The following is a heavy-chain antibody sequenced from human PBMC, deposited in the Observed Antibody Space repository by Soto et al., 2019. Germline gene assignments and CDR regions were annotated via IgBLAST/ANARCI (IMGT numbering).Heavy chain of an antibody. V-gene: IGHV3-21*01. D-gene: IGHD1-1*01. CDR3: ARFAYTTEAH. CDR2: ISSIISYI. J-gene: IGHJ4*02. CDR1: GFTFSSYT. Sequence: GGSLRLSCAASGFTFSSYTMIWVRQAPVNGLECVSSISSIISYIYYADSVKGRFTISRYNAKNSLYLQMNSLRADDTAVYYCARFAYTTEAHWGQGTLVTVSS.